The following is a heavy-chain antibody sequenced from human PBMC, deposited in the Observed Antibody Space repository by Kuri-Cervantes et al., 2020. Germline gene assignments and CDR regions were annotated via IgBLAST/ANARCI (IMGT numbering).Heavy chain of an antibody. CDR3: ARARGIWFGANYMDV. J-gene: IGHJ6*03. Sequence: ESLKISCTVSGGSINTYYWSWLRQPPGKGLEWIGFIYYSGNTKYTPSLKSRLTISLDTSKNEFSLKLSSVTAADTAVYYCARARGIWFGANYMDVWGKGTAVTVS. CDR2: IYYSGNT. CDR1: GGSINTYY. D-gene: IGHD3-10*01. V-gene: IGHV4-59*01.